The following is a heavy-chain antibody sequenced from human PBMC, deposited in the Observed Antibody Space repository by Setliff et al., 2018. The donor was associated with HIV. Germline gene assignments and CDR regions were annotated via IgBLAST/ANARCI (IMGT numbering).Heavy chain of an antibody. D-gene: IGHD1-20*01. J-gene: IGHJ4*02. CDR3: ARLILNWNYFDY. CDR2: INHSGST. CDR1: GDFFSSGYY. Sequence: SETLSLTCTVSGDFFSSGYYWSWIRQPPGKGLEWIGEINHSGSTNYNPSLKSRVTISVDTSKNQFSLKLSSVTAADTAVYYCARLILNWNYFDYWGQGTLVTVSS. V-gene: IGHV4-34*01.